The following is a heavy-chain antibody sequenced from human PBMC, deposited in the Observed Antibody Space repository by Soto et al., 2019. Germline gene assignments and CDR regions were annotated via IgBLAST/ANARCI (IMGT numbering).Heavy chain of an antibody. CDR3: VRATLSWGHYYFRGLDV. D-gene: IGHD3-22*01. CDR2: IKHDGNEK. Sequence: RLSCAATGFMFGTYWMSWVRQAPGKGLEWVANIKHDGNEKYYADSVKGRFTVSRDNVKNFLHLQMSSLRGDDTGVYFCVRATLSWGHYYFRGLDVWGQGATVTVS. J-gene: IGHJ6*02. V-gene: IGHV3-7*01. CDR1: GFMFGTYW.